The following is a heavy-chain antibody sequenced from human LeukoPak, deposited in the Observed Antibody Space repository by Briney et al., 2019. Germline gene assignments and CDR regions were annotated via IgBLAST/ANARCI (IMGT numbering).Heavy chain of an antibody. CDR1: GFTFSSYW. D-gene: IGHD5-24*01. Sequence: GGSLRLSCAASGFTFSSYWMSWVRQAPGKGLEWVANIKEDGMMKFYVDSVKGRFTISRDNAKNSLYLQMNSLRAEDTAVYYCARDGGRRDDYWGQGTLVTVSS. CDR2: IKEDGMMK. CDR3: ARDGGRRDDY. J-gene: IGHJ4*02. V-gene: IGHV3-7*01.